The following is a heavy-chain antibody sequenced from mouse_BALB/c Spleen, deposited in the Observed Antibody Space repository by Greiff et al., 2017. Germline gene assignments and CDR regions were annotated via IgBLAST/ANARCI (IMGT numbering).Heavy chain of an antibody. Sequence: VKLMESGPGLVAPSQSLSITCTVSGFSLTSYGVHWVRQPPGKGLEWLGVIWAGGSTNYNSALMSRLSISKDNSKSQVFLKMNSLQTDDTAMYYCARGLRLSYYFDYWGQGTTLTVSS. CDR2: IWAGGST. CDR3: ARGLRLSYYFDY. CDR1: GFSLTSYG. D-gene: IGHD1-2*01. V-gene: IGHV2-9*02. J-gene: IGHJ2*01.